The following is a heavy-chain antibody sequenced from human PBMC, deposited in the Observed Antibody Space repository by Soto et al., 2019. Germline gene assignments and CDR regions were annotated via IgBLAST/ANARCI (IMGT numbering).Heavy chain of an antibody. J-gene: IGHJ6*02. CDR1: GFTFRNYA. V-gene: IGHV3-23*01. D-gene: IGHD2-21*01. CDR3: TRILWSSRRDALDI. Sequence: LRLSCIASGFTFRNYAMAWVRQAPGEDLEWVSAIGTSGTPTLYADSVNSRFSISRDDSKNTVSLQMNSLGVEDTATYYCTRILWSSRRDALDIWGQGTTVTVSS. CDR2: IGTSGTPT.